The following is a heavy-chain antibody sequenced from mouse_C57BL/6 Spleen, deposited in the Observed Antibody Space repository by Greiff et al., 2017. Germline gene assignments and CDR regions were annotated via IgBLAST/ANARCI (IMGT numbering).Heavy chain of an antibody. CDR1: GYAFSSSW. J-gene: IGHJ2*01. Sequence: QVQLQQSGPELVKPGASVKISCKASGYAFSSSWMNWVKQRPGTGLEWIGRIYPGDGDTNYNGKFKGKATLTADKSSSTAYMQLSSLTSEDSAVYFCARQRDYYGSSYSFDYWGQGTTLTVSS. CDR3: ARQRDYYGSSYSFDY. D-gene: IGHD1-1*01. V-gene: IGHV1-82*01. CDR2: IYPGDGDT.